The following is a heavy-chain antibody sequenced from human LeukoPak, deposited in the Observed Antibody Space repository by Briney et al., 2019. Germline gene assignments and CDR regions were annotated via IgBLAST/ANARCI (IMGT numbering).Heavy chain of an antibody. V-gene: IGHV3-7*01. Sequence: GGSLRLSCAASGFTLSSYWMSWVRQAPGKGLEWVANIKQDGSEKYYVDSVKGRFTISRDNAKNSLYLQMNSLRAEDTAVYYCARDPLAYYYDSSGYYYVRLGPDYWGQGTLVTVSS. D-gene: IGHD3-22*01. CDR1: GFTLSSYW. CDR3: ARDPLAYYYDSSGYYYVRLGPDY. CDR2: IKQDGSEK. J-gene: IGHJ4*02.